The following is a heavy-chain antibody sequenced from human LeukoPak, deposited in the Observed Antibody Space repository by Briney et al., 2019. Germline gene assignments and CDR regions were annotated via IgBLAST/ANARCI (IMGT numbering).Heavy chain of an antibody. CDR3: ARDDWQWLELDY. CDR1: GYTFTSYG. CDR2: ISAYNGNT. J-gene: IGHJ4*02. D-gene: IGHD6-19*01. V-gene: IGHV1-18*03. Sequence: ASVKVSCKASGYTFTSYGISWVRQAPGQGLEWMGWISAYNGNTNYAQKLQGRVTMTTDTSTSTAYMELRSLRSDDMAVYYCARDDWQWLELDYWGQGTLVTVSS.